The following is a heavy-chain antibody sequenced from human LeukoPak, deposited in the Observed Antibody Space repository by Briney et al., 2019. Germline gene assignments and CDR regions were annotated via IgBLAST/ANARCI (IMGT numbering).Heavy chain of an antibody. CDR3: ARDRDFWSDYDAFDI. CDR2: INVNSGGT. V-gene: IGHV1-2*02. Sequence: ASVKVSCKASGYTFTDYYIHRVRQAPGQGLECMGWINVNSGGTNYAQKFQGRVTMTRDTSISTAYMELSRLRSDDTAVYYCARDRDFWSDYDAFDIWGQGTMVTVSS. CDR1: GYTFTDYY. J-gene: IGHJ3*02. D-gene: IGHD3-3*01.